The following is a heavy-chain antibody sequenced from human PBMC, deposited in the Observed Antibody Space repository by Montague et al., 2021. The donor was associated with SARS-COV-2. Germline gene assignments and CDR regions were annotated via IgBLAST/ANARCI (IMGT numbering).Heavy chain of an antibody. CDR3: ARLRYYVGNSGFQWFVDY. D-gene: IGHD4-23*01. CDR1: GGSISSSSYH. J-gene: IGHJ4*02. Sequence: SETLSLTCIVSGGSISSSSYHWGWIRQPPGKGLEWIGTIYYSGSTYYNPSLKSRVTISVDTSKNQFSLKLSSVTAADTAVYYCARLRYYVGNSGFQWFVDYWGQGALVTVSS. V-gene: IGHV4-39*01. CDR2: IYYSGST.